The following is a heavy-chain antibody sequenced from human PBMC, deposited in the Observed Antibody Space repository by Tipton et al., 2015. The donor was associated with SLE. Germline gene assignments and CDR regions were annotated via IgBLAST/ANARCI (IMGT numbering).Heavy chain of an antibody. CDR3: ARAIVVVPGHYYMDV. D-gene: IGHD2-2*01. CDR2: ISASNGNT. V-gene: IGHV1-18*01. CDR1: GGMDSTYA. Sequence: QVQLVQSGAEVMKPGSSVKVSCKASGGMDSTYAVSWVRQAPGQGLEWMGWISASNGNTNYAQKLQGRVTMTTDTSTSTAYRELRSLRSDDTAVYYCARAIVVVPGHYYMDVWGKGTTVTISS. J-gene: IGHJ6*03.